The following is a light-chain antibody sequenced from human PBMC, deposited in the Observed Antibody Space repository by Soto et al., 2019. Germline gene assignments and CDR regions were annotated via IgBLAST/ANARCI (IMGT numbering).Light chain of an antibody. V-gene: IGLV1-44*01. Sequence: QSVLTQPPSASGTPGQRVTISCSGSTSNIGSNTVNWYQQLPGTAPKLLIYSDSQRPSGVPDRFSGSKSGTLASLAISGLQSEDESDYYCAVWDDSLNGSVFGGGTKVTVL. J-gene: IGLJ2*01. CDR3: AVWDDSLNGSV. CDR2: SDS. CDR1: TSNIGSNT.